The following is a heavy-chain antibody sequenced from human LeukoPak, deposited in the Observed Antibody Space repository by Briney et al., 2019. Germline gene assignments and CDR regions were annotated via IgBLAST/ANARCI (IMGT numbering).Heavy chain of an antibody. CDR3: ARRDYDILTGSLGY. J-gene: IGHJ4*02. D-gene: IGHD3-9*01. Sequence: GRSLRLSCAASGFTFSSYSMNWVRQAPGKGLEWVSSISSSSSYIYYADSVKGRFTISRDNAKNSLYLQMNSLRAEDTAVYYCARRDYDILTGSLGYWGQGTLVTVSS. CDR2: ISSSSSYI. V-gene: IGHV3-21*01. CDR1: GFTFSSYS.